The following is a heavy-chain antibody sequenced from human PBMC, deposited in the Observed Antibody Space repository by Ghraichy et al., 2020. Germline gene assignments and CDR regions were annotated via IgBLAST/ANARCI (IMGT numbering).Heavy chain of an antibody. Sequence: GESLNISCAASGFTFSGSAMHWVRQASGKGLEWVGRIRSKANSYATAYAASVKGRFTISRDDSKNTAYLQMNSLKTEDTAVYYCTRRFPYDSSGYSYYGMDVWGQGTTVTVSS. CDR3: TRRFPYDSSGYSYYGMDV. J-gene: IGHJ6*02. CDR1: GFTFSGSA. CDR2: IRSKANSYAT. D-gene: IGHD3-22*01. V-gene: IGHV3-73*01.